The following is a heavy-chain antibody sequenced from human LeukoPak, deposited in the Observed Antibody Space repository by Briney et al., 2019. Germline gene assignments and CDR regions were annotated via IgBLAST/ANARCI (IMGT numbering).Heavy chain of an antibody. D-gene: IGHD6-19*01. CDR2: MNPNSGNT. V-gene: IGHV1-8*01. CDR3: ASAHSSGLYDAFDI. CDR1: GYTFTSYD. J-gene: IGHJ3*02. Sequence: ASVKVSCKASGYTFTSYDINWVRQATGQGLEWMGWMNPNSGNTGYAQKFQGRVTMTRDTSISTAYMELSRLRSDDTAVYYCASAHSSGLYDAFDIWGQGTMVTVSS.